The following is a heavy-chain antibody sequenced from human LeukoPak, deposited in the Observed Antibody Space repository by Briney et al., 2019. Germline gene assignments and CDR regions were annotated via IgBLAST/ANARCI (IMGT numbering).Heavy chain of an antibody. D-gene: IGHD2-21*01. CDR1: GYTFTSYA. V-gene: IGHV1-18*01. J-gene: IGHJ4*02. CDR2: ISAYNGNT. CDR3: ARARTMGSYCGGDCYSDY. Sequence: ASVKVSCKASGYTFTSYAMHWVRQAPGHRLERMGWISAYNGNTNYAQKLQGRVTMTTDTSTSTAYMELRSLRSDDTAVYYCARARTMGSYCGGDCYSDYWGQGTLVTVSS.